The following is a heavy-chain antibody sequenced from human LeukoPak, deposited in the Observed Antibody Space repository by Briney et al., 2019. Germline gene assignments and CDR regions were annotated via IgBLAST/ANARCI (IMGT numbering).Heavy chain of an antibody. CDR1: GGSISSYY. D-gene: IGHD3-10*01. CDR2: IYYSGST. CDR3: ARSYGSASYENWFDP. Sequence: SETLSLTCTVSGGSISSYYWSWIRQPPGKGLEWIGYIYYSGSTNYNPSLKSRVTISVDTSKNQFSLKLSSVTAADTAVYYCARSYGSASYENWFDPWGQGTLVTVSS. V-gene: IGHV4-59*08. J-gene: IGHJ5*02.